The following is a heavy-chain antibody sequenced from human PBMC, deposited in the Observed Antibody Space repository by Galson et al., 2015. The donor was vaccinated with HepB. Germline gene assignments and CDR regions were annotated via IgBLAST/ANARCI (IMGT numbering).Heavy chain of an antibody. Sequence: SLRLSCAASGFTFGDYAMSWFRQAPGKGLEWVGFIRSKAYGGTTEYAASVKGRFTISRDDSKSIAYLQMNSLKTEDTAVYHCTKTYDSSGYENFDYWGQGTLVTVSS. CDR2: IRSKAYGGTT. D-gene: IGHD3-22*01. J-gene: IGHJ4*02. V-gene: IGHV3-49*03. CDR1: GFTFGDYA. CDR3: TKTYDSSGYENFDY.